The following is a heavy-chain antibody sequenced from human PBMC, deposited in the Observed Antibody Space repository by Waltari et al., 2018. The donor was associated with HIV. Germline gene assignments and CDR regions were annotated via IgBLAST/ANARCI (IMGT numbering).Heavy chain of an antibody. D-gene: IGHD3-22*01. CDR2: INHTGTT. Sequence: QVHLQQWGAGLLKPSETLSLTCAVYGGSFSGYYWSWIRQSPGKGLEWIGEINHTGTTNYNPSLKSRVTISVDTSKNQFSLRVNSVTAADTALYYCARAGTLITRDCDYWGQGTLVTVSS. CDR1: GGSFSGYY. CDR3: ARAGTLITRDCDY. V-gene: IGHV4-34*02. J-gene: IGHJ4*02.